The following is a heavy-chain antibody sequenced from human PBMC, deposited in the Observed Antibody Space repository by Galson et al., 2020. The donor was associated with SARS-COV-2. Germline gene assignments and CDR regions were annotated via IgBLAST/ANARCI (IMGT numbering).Heavy chain of an antibody. CDR3: AKDQGRSVVVITTELGY. D-gene: IGHD3-22*01. J-gene: IGHJ4*02. V-gene: IGHV3-30*18. CDR2: ISYDGSNK. CDR1: GFTFSSYG. Sequence: GESLKISCAASGFTFSSYGMHWVRQAPGKGLEWVAVISYDGSNKYYADSVKGRFTISRDNSKNTLYLQMNSLRAEDTAVYYCAKDQGRSVVVITTELGYWGQGTLVTVSS.